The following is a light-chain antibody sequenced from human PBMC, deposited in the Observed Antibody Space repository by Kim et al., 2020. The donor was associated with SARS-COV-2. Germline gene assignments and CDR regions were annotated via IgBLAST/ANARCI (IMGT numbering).Light chain of an antibody. Sequence: DIQMTQSPSTLSASVGDRVTITCRASQSIRSWLAWYQQKPGKAPNLLIYKASSLESGVPSRFSGSGSGTEFTLTISSLQPDDFATYYCQQYNSYPYPFGQGTKLEIK. J-gene: IGKJ2*01. CDR1: QSIRSW. CDR2: KAS. V-gene: IGKV1-5*03. CDR3: QQYNSYPYP.